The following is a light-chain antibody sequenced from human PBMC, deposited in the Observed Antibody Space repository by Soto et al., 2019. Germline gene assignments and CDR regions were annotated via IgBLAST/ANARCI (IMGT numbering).Light chain of an antibody. Sequence: DIVMTQSPDSLAVSLGERATINCKSSQTLLYSSNNKNYLSWYQQKPGQPPKLLIYWASTRHSGVPDRFSGSWSGTDFTLTISSLQAEDVAVYYCYQYYSAATFGPGTKVDIK. CDR3: YQYYSAAT. CDR1: QTLLYSSNNKNY. V-gene: IGKV4-1*01. J-gene: IGKJ3*01. CDR2: WAS.